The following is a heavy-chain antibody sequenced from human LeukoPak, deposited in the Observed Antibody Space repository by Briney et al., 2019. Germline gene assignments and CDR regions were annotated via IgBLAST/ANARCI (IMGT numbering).Heavy chain of an antibody. CDR3: AKNDPDSSED. D-gene: IGHD3-22*01. V-gene: IGHV3-30-3*02. CDR2: ISGDGSNE. CDR1: GFIFGNYP. J-gene: IGHJ4*02. Sequence: GRSLRLSCAASGFIFGNYPMHWVRQAPGKGLEWVAVISGDGSNEHYADSAKGRFTVSRDNAKSTAYLQMNSLRSEDTAVYYCAKNDPDSSEDWGQGTLVTVSS.